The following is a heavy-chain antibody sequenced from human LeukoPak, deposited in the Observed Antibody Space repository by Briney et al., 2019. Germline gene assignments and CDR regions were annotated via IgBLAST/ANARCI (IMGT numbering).Heavy chain of an antibody. CDR2: IYTSGST. D-gene: IGHD3-10*01. J-gene: IGHJ4*02. CDR1: GGSISSYY. V-gene: IGHV4-4*07. Sequence: SETLSLTCTVSGGSISSYYWSWIRQPAGKGLEWIGRIYTSGSTNYNPSLKSRVTMSVDTSKNQFSLKLSSVTAADTAVYYCAKEASYGSGSPADYWGQGTLVTVSS. CDR3: AKEASYGSGSPADY.